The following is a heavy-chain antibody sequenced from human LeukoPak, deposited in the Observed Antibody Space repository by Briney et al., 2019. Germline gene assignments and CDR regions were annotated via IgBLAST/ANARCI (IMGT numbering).Heavy chain of an antibody. Sequence: GGSLRLSCAASGFTFSSYSMNWVRQAPGKGLEWVSFISSSSSYIYYADSVKGRFTISRDNAKNSLYLQMNSLRAEDTAVYYCARVTTMVRGVIIGFDYWGQGTLVTASS. CDR3: ARVTTMVRGVIIGFDY. CDR1: GFTFSSYS. J-gene: IGHJ4*02. D-gene: IGHD3-10*01. CDR2: ISSSSSYI. V-gene: IGHV3-21*01.